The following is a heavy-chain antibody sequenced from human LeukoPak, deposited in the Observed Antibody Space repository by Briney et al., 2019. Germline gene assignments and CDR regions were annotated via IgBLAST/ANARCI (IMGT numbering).Heavy chain of an antibody. CDR2: IYWDDDK. CDR1: GFSLSTSGAG. Sequence: SGPTLVNPTQTLTLTCTFSGFSLSTSGAGVAWIRQPPGKALEWLALIYWDDDKRYSPSLKSRITITKDTSKNQVVLTMTNMDPVDTATYYCAHYDYGDSPTVVYFDYWGQGTLVTVSS. J-gene: IGHJ4*02. D-gene: IGHD4-17*01. CDR3: AHYDYGDSPTVVYFDY. V-gene: IGHV2-5*02.